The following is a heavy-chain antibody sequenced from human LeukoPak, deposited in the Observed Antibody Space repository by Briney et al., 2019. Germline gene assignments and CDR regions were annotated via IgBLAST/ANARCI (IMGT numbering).Heavy chain of an antibody. V-gene: IGHV4-39*01. D-gene: IGHD6-13*01. CDR1: GGSISSSNYY. CDR2: IYYSGST. Sequence: SETLSLTCTVSGGSISSSNYYWGWIRQPPGKGLEWIGSIYYSGSTYYNPSLKSRVTISVDTSKNQFSLKLSSVTAADTAVYYCARPWGSSWYWVNAFDIWGQGTMVTVSS. CDR3: ARPWGSSWYWVNAFDI. J-gene: IGHJ3*02.